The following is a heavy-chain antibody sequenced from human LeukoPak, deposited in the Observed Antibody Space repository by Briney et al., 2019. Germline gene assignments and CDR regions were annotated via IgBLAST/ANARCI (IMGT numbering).Heavy chain of an antibody. V-gene: IGHV1-18*01. D-gene: IGHD3-22*01. CDR1: GGTFSSYA. CDR3: ARAPKLNDITMIMMFDP. J-gene: IGHJ5*02. CDR2: ISAYNGNT. Sequence: GASVKVSCKASGGTFSSYAISWVRQAPGQGLEWMGWISAYNGNTNYAQKLQGRVTMTTDTSTSTAYMELRSLRSDDTAVYYCARAPKLNDITMIMMFDPWGQGTLVTVSS.